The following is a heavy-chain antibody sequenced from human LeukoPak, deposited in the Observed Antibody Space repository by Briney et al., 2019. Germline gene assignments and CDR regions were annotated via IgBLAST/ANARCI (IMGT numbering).Heavy chain of an antibody. J-gene: IGHJ5*02. Sequence: GASVKVSCKASGYTFTSYGISWVRQAPGQGLEWMGWISAYNGNTNYAQKLQGRVTMTTDTSTSTAYMELRSLRSDDPAVYYCARDAYYDFWCGYYHNWFDPWGQGTLVTVSS. V-gene: IGHV1-18*01. CDR1: GYTFTSYG. CDR3: ARDAYYDFWCGYYHNWFDP. D-gene: IGHD3-3*01. CDR2: ISAYNGNT.